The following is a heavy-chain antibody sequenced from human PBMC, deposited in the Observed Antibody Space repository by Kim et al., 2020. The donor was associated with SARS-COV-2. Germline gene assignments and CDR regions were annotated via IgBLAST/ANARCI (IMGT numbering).Heavy chain of an antibody. D-gene: IGHD3-10*01. J-gene: IGHJ4*02. V-gene: IGHV3-49*04. CDR1: GFTFGDYA. Sequence: GGSLRLSCTASGFTFGDYAMSWVRQAPGKGLEWVGFIRSKAYGGTTEYAASVKGRFTISRDDSKSIAYLQMNSLKTEDTVVYYCTRDLSPTPYYYDSGSPSGYFDYWGQGTLVTVSS. CDR3: TRDLSPTPYYYDSGSPSGYFDY. CDR2: IRSKAYGGTT.